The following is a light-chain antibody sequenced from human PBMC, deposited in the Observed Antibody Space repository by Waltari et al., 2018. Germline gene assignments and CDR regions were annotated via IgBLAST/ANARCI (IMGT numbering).Light chain of an antibody. CDR1: ISNIGNNA. V-gene: IGLV1-44*01. J-gene: IGLJ3*02. CDR2: YKT. Sequence: QSVLTQPPSASGTLGQRVTISCSGTISNIGNNAVNWYQQLPQSAPKLLVYYKTPRPSGVPDRFSASKSGTSASLVISGLQSEDEADYYCAALDDSVTGVVFGGGTKLTVL. CDR3: AALDDSVTGVV.